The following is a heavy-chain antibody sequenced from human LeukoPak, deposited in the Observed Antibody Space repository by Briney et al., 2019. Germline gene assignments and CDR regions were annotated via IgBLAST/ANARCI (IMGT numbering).Heavy chain of an antibody. Sequence: GGSLRLSCAASGFTFSSYSMNRVRQARGKGLEGVSSISSSRSYIYYADSEKGRFTISRDNAKNSLYLQMNSLRAEDTAVYYCARDGPKEYYYGSGSYPTDYWGQGTLVTVSS. CDR3: ARDGPKEYYYGSGSYPTDY. CDR1: GFTFSSYS. D-gene: IGHD3-10*01. J-gene: IGHJ4*02. CDR2: ISSSRSYI. V-gene: IGHV3-21*01.